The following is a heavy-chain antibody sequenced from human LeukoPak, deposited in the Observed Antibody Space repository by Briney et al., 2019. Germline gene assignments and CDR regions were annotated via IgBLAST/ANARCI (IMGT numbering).Heavy chain of an antibody. CDR1: GGSISSYY. V-gene: IGHV4-4*07. CDR2: IYTSGST. J-gene: IGHJ4*02. D-gene: IGHD1-26*01. Sequence: SETLSLTCTVSGGSISSYYWSWIRQPAGKGMEWIGRIYTSGSTNYNAPRKGRVSMSVDTSKNQFSLKQSSVTAADTAVFYCARENSGSYREFDYWGQGTLVTVSS. CDR3: ARENSGSYREFDY.